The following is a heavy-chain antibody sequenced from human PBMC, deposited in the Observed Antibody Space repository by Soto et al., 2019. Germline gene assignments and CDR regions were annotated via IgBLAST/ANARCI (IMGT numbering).Heavy chain of an antibody. J-gene: IGHJ4*02. CDR3: ATGGRGYSSAPRFYFEF. CDR1: GGTFSSNA. V-gene: IGHV1-69*12. D-gene: IGHD5-18*01. Sequence: QVQLVQSGAEVKKPGSSVKVTCKASGGTFSSNAISWVRQAPGQGLEWMGGIIAFFGTAHYAQKFHGRVTITADESTSTSSMKLSSLKSDDTAVYYCATGGRGYSSAPRFYFEFLGQGALVTGSS. CDR2: IIAFFGTA.